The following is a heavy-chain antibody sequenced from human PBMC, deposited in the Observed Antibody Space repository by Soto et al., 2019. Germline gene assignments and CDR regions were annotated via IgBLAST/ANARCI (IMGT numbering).Heavy chain of an antibody. D-gene: IGHD2-21*02. CDR2: IYYSGST. V-gene: IGHV4-30-4*01. CDR1: GGSISSGDYY. J-gene: IGHJ5*02. CDR3: ARAGGDCYFGTGCWFDP. Sequence: SETLSLTCTVSGGSISSGDYYWSWIRQPPGKGLEWIGYIYYSGSTYYNPSLKSRVTISVDTSKNQFSLKLSSVTAADTAVYYCARAGGDCYFGTGCWFDPWGQGTLVTVSS.